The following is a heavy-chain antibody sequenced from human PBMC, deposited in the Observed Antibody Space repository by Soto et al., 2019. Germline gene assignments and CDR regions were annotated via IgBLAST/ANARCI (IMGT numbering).Heavy chain of an antibody. Sequence: QVQLVESGGGVVQPGRSLRLSCAASGFTFSSYAMHWVRQAPGKGLEWVAVISYDGSNKYYADSVKGRFTISRDNSKNTLYLQMNSLRAEDTAVYYCARDRGVATHHTIDYWGQGTLVTVSS. CDR1: GFTFSSYA. CDR2: ISYDGSNK. D-gene: IGHD5-12*01. V-gene: IGHV3-30-3*01. CDR3: ARDRGVATHHTIDY. J-gene: IGHJ4*02.